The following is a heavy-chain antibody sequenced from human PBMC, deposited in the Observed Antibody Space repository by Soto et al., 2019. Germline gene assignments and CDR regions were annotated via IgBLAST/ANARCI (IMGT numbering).Heavy chain of an antibody. CDR3: ARDFTKSSSWPYYFDY. V-gene: IGHV1-18*01. Sequence: QVQLVQSGAEVKKPGASVKVSCKASGYTFTTYGISWVRQAPGQGLEWMGWISAYSGSTKFAQKLQGRVTMTTDTSTPTAYMELRSLASDDTAVYYCARDFTKSSSWPYYFDYWGQGTRVTVSS. CDR2: ISAYSGST. J-gene: IGHJ4*02. D-gene: IGHD6-13*01. CDR1: GYTFTTYG.